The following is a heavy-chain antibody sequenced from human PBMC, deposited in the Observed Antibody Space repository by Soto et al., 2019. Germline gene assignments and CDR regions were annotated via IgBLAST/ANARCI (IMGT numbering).Heavy chain of an antibody. J-gene: IGHJ6*02. CDR3: ARSHFASVAGTGFYYYYYGMDV. D-gene: IGHD6-19*01. CDR1: GFTFSSYA. CDR2: ISYDGSNK. Sequence: GGSLRLSYAASGFTFSSYAMHWVRQAPGKGLEWVAVISYDGSNKYYADSVKGRFTISRDNSKNTLYLQMNSLRAEDTAVYYCARSHFASVAGTGFYYYYYGMDVWGQGTTVTVSS. V-gene: IGHV3-30-3*01.